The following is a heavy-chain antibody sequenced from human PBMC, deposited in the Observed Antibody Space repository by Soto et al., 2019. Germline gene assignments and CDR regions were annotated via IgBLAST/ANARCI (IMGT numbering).Heavy chain of an antibody. J-gene: IGHJ4*02. D-gene: IGHD3-22*01. V-gene: IGHV1-69*01. Sequence: QVQLVQSGAEVKKPGSSVKVSCKASGGTFSSYAISWVRQAPGQGLEWMGGIIPIFGTANYAQKFQGRVTITADDSTSTAYMELSSLRSEDTAVYYCARGPPSITMIVVGNLFDYWGQGTLVTVSS. CDR2: IIPIFGTA. CDR1: GGTFSSYA. CDR3: ARGPPSITMIVVGNLFDY.